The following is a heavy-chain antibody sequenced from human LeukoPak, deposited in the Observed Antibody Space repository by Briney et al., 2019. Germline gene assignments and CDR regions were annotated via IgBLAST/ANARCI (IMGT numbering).Heavy chain of an antibody. Sequence: PGGSLRLSCAASGFTFSSYAMSWVRQAPGKGLEWVSAISGSGGSTYYADSVKGRFTISRDNSKNTLYLQMNSLRAEGTAVYYCAKGYNWNYVALGYWGQGTLVTVSS. J-gene: IGHJ4*02. CDR3: AKGYNWNYVALGY. CDR1: GFTFSSYA. CDR2: ISGSGGST. D-gene: IGHD1-7*01. V-gene: IGHV3-23*01.